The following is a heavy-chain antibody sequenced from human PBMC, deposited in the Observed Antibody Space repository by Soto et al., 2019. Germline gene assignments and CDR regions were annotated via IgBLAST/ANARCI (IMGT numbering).Heavy chain of an antibody. V-gene: IGHV3-53*01. Sequence: GSLRLSCAASGFTVSSNYMSWVRQAPGKGLEWVSVIYSGGSTYYADSVKGRFTISRDNSKNTLYLQMNSLRAEDTAVYYCARELSADFWSGYSPPSNWFDPWGQGTLVTVSS. D-gene: IGHD3-3*01. CDR1: GFTVSSNY. CDR2: IYSGGST. CDR3: ARELSADFWSGYSPPSNWFDP. J-gene: IGHJ5*02.